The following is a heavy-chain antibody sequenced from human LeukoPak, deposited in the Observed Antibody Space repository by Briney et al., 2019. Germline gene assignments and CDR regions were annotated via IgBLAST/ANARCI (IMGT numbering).Heavy chain of an antibody. J-gene: IGHJ4*02. D-gene: IGHD6-19*01. CDR2: IWYDGSDK. CDR1: GFTFRTYG. V-gene: IGHV3-33*01. Sequence: ETGGSLRLSCAASGFTFRTYGMHWVRQAPGKGLEWVAVIWYDGSDKYHADSVKGRFTISRDNSKNMLYLQMNSLRAEDTAVYYCASSSGWYLSSDYWGQGTLVTVSS. CDR3: ASSSGWYLSSDY.